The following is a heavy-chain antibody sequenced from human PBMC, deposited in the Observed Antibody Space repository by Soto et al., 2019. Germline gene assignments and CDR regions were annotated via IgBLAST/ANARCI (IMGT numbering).Heavy chain of an antibody. J-gene: IGHJ4*02. CDR2: ISYDGSNK. CDR3: AKGDHFDY. Sequence: QVPLVESGGGVVQPGRSLRLSCAASGFTFSSYGMHWVRQAPGKGLEWVAVISYDGSNKYYADAVKGRFTISRDNSKDTLYLQMNSLRAEDMSVYYCAKGDHFDYWGQGTLVTVS. CDR1: GFTFSSYG. D-gene: IGHD2-21*02. V-gene: IGHV3-30*18.